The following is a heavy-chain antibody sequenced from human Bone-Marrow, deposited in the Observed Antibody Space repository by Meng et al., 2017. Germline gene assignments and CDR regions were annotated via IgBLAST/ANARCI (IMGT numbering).Heavy chain of an antibody. CDR2: IYYSGST. CDR3: ARVAAVAGMWFDH. J-gene: IGHJ5*02. D-gene: IGHD6-19*01. V-gene: IGHV4-39*07. Sequence: GSLRLSCTVSGGSISSSSYYWGWIRQPPGKGLEWIGSIYYSGSTYYNPSLKSRVTISVDTSKNQFSLKLSSVTAADTAVYYCARVAAVAGMWFDHWGQGTLVTVSS. CDR1: GGSISSSSYY.